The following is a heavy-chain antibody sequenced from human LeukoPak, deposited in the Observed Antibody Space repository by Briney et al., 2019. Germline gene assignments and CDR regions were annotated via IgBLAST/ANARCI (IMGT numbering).Heavy chain of an antibody. D-gene: IGHD2-8*02. CDR2: IWPDDSET. CDR1: EYSFPNYC. CDR3: ARQTGAHLDAFDA. Sequence: GESLKISCKHSEYSFPNYCIGWVRQVPGKGLQWMGIIWPDDSETRYSPSFQGLVTISADKSINTAYLQWKSLKASDTAMYFCARQTGAHLDAFDAWGQGTMVTVSS. J-gene: IGHJ3*01. V-gene: IGHV5-51*01.